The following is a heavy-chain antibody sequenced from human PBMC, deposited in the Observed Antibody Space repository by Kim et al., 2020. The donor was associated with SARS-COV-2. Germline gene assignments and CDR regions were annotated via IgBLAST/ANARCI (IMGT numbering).Heavy chain of an antibody. CDR1: GYTFTSYG. CDR2: ISAYNGNT. CDR3: AREDYYDSSGYYPLGY. J-gene: IGHJ4*02. V-gene: IGHV1-18*01. D-gene: IGHD3-22*01. Sequence: ASVKVSCKASGYTFTSYGISWVRQAPGQGLEWMGWISAYNGNTNYAQKLQGRVTMTTDTSTSTAYMGLRSLRSDDTAVYYCAREDYYDSSGYYPLGYWGQGTLVTVSS.